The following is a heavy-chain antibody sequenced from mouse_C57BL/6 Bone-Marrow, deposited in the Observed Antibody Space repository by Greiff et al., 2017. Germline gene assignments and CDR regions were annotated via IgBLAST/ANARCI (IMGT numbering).Heavy chain of an antibody. CDR3: ARRMDY. Sequence: VQLQQSGPGLVQPSQSLSITCTVSGFSLASFGVHWVRQSAGNGLEWLGLIWSGGNTDYNASFISRLCISKDNSKSQVFFKMNSLQANDTAISYCARRMDYWGQGTSVTVSS. J-gene: IGHJ4*01. CDR2: IWSGGNT. V-gene: IGHV2-2*02. CDR1: GFSLASFG.